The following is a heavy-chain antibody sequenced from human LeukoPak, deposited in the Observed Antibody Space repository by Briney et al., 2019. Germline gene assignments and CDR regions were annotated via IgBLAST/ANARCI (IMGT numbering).Heavy chain of an antibody. CDR3: ARDVGTTGWHTFDY. CDR1: GDSVSSNNGA. D-gene: IGHD3-9*01. Sequence: PSQTLSLTCAISGDSVSSNNGAWNWIRQSPSSGLEWLGRTYYRSKWYNDYAESLISRITISPVTSKNQFSLQLYSVTPEDTAVYYCARDVGTTGWHTFDYWGQGTLVTVSS. V-gene: IGHV6-1*01. J-gene: IGHJ4*02. CDR2: TYYRSKWYN.